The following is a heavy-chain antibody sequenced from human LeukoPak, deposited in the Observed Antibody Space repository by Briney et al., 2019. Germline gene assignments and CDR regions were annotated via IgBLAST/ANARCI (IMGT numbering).Heavy chain of an antibody. Sequence: ASVKVSCKASGFTFTSSAMQWVRQARGQRLEWIGWIVVGSGNTNYAQKFQERVTITRDMSTSTAYMELSSLRSEDTAVYYCAAGYYDILTGLLSDYYYGMDVWGQGTTVTVSS. CDR2: IVVGSGNT. D-gene: IGHD3-9*01. J-gene: IGHJ6*02. CDR3: AAGYYDILTGLLSDYYYGMDV. V-gene: IGHV1-58*02. CDR1: GFTFTSSA.